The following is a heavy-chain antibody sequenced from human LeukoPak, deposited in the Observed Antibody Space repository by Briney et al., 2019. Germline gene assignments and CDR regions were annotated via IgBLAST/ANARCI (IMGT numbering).Heavy chain of an antibody. CDR1: GYTSTGYY. D-gene: IGHD3-22*01. CDR2: INPNSGGT. J-gene: IGHJ4*02. Sequence: ASVKVSCKASGYTSTGYYMHWVRQAPGQGLEWMGWINPNSGGTNYAQKFQGRVTMTRDTSISTAYMELSRLRSDDTAVYYCARPWFYYDSSGYLDYWGQGTLVTVSS. V-gene: IGHV1-2*02. CDR3: ARPWFYYDSSGYLDY.